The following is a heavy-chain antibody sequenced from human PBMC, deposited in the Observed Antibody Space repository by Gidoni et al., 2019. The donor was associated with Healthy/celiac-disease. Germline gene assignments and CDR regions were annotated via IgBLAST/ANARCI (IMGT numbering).Heavy chain of an antibody. J-gene: IGHJ5*02. D-gene: IGHD6-19*01. Sequence: QLQLQESGPGLVKPSETLSLTCTVSGGSISSSSYYWGWIRQPPGKGLEWIGSIYYSGSTYYNPSLKSRVTISVDTSKNQFSLKLSAVTAADTAVYYCARGIGQWLVLYWFDPWGQGTLVTVSS. V-gene: IGHV4-39*01. CDR3: ARGIGQWLVLYWFDP. CDR2: IYYSGST. CDR1: GGSISSSSYY.